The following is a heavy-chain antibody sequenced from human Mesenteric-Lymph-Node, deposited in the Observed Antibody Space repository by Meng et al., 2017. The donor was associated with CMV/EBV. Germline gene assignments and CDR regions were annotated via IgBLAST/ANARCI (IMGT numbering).Heavy chain of an antibody. CDR2: INHSGST. D-gene: IGHD6-6*01. CDR1: GGSFSGYY. Sequence: SETLSLTCAVYGGSFSGYYWSWIRQPPGKGLEWIGEINHSGSTNYNPSLKSRVTMSVDTSKNQFSLRLSSVTAADTAVYYCASWGDGSIAARSFDYWGQGTLVTVSS. CDR3: ASWGDGSIAARSFDY. J-gene: IGHJ4*02. V-gene: IGHV4-34*01.